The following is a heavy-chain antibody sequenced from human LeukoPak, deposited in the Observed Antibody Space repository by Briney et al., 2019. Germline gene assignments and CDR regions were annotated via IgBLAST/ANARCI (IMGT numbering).Heavy chain of an antibody. CDR2: ISSSSSYI. J-gene: IGHJ3*02. D-gene: IGHD4-17*01. V-gene: IGHV3-21*01. CDR3: ARRYGDYVSDAFDI. Sequence: PGGSLRLSCAASGFTFSSYSMSWVRQAPGKGLEWVSSISSSSSYIYYADSVKGRFTISRDNAKNSLYLQMNSLRAEDTAVYYCARRYGDYVSDAFDIWGQGTMVTVSS. CDR1: GFTFSSYS.